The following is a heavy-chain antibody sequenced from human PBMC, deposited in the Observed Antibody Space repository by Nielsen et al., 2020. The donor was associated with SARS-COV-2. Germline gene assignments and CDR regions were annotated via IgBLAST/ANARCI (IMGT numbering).Heavy chain of an antibody. Sequence: GESLKISCAASGFTFSDYYMSWVRQAPGKGLEWVSAISSSTYYADSVKGRFTVSRDNSKNTLYLQMNSLRAEDTAVYYCAREGRKLPLDYWGQGTLVTVSS. CDR2: ISSST. V-gene: IGHV3-23*01. J-gene: IGHJ4*02. CDR3: AREGRKLPLDY. D-gene: IGHD5-24*01. CDR1: GFTFSDYY.